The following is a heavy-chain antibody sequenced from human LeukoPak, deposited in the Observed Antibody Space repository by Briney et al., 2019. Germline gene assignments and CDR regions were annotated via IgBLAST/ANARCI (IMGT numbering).Heavy chain of an antibody. Sequence: GGSLRLSCAASGFTLSDYAMNWVRQAPGEGLERLSAISGSDGHTFYADSVKGRFTLSRDNSKNTLYLQRNNLRADDTAIYYCAKVPWVGTITWGQGTLVIVSS. CDR2: ISGSDGHT. J-gene: IGHJ4*02. D-gene: IGHD1-26*01. CDR1: GFTLSDYA. CDR3: AKVPWVGTIT. V-gene: IGHV3-23*01.